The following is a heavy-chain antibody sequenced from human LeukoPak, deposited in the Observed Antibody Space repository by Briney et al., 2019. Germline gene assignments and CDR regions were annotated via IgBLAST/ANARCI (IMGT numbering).Heavy chain of an antibody. D-gene: IGHD4-17*01. CDR3: ARKTYGDLYFDY. J-gene: IGHJ4*02. Sequence: GGSLRLSCAASGFTLSDHWMYWVRQGPSRGLAHVSRVESDASRTTYADSVKGRFTISRDDAKNTMYLQMNSLRAEDTAVYYCARKTYGDLYFDYWDQGTLVTVSS. V-gene: IGHV3-74*03. CDR1: GFTLSDHW. CDR2: VESDASRT.